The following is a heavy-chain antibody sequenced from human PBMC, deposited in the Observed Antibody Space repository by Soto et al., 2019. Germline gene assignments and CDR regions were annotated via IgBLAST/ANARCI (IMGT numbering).Heavy chain of an antibody. CDR1: GGSISSSSYY. V-gene: IGHV4-39*01. CDR2: IYYSGST. CDR3: ARRPDGYYYYYGMDV. J-gene: IGHJ6*02. Sequence: SETLSLTCTVSGGSISSSSYYWGWIRQPPGKGLEWIGSIYYSGSTYYNPSLKSRVIISVDTSKNQFSLKLSSVTAADTAVYYCARRPDGYYYYYGMDVWGQGTTVTVSS.